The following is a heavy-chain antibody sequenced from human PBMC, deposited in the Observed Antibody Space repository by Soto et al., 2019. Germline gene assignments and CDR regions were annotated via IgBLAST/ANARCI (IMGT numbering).Heavy chain of an antibody. CDR3: AKEVAVAGTVYYYYGMDV. CDR1: GFTFISYA. CDR2: ISGSGGST. Sequence: GGSLRLSCASSGFTFISYAMSWVRQAPGKGLEWVSAISGSGGSTYYADSVKGRFTISRDNSKNTLYLQMNSLRAEDTAVYYCAKEVAVAGTVYYYYGMDVWGQGTTVTVSS. J-gene: IGHJ6*02. D-gene: IGHD6-19*01. V-gene: IGHV3-23*01.